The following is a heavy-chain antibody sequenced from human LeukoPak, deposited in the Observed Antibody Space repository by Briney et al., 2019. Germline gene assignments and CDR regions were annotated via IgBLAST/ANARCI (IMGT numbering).Heavy chain of an antibody. J-gene: IGHJ4*02. CDR3: ARVRVGAVDY. CDR2: IYYSGST. V-gene: IGHV4-59*01. Sequence: SETLSLTCTVSGGSISSYYWSWIRQPPGKGLEWIGYIYYSGSTNYNPSLKSRVTISVDTSKNQFSLKLSSVTAADTAVYYYARVRVGAVDYWGQGTLVTVSS. D-gene: IGHD1-26*01. CDR1: GGSISSYY.